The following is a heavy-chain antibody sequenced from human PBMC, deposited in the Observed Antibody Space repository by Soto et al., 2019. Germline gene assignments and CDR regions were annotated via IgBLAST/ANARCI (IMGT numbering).Heavy chain of an antibody. CDR3: ATGAPIVGVTDYYYYGMDV. CDR1: GGTFSSYT. J-gene: IGHJ6*02. Sequence: SVKVSCKASGGTFSSYTISWVRQAPGQGLEWMGRIIPILGIANYAQKYQGRVTITADKSTSTAYMELSSLRSEDTAVYYCATGAPIVGVTDYYYYGMDVWGQGTTVTV. CDR2: IIPILGIA. D-gene: IGHD1-26*01. V-gene: IGHV1-69*02.